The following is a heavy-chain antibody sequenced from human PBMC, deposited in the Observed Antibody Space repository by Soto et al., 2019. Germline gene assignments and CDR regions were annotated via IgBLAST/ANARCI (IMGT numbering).Heavy chain of an antibody. V-gene: IGHV4-39*07. CDR2: INYSGST. Sequence: PSETLSLTCTVSGGSISSSSYYWGWIRQPPGKGLEWIGEINYSGSTYYNPSLKSRVTISVDTSKNQFSLKLSSVTAADTAVYYCASRYSGYDSASFDYWGQGTLVTVSS. CDR3: ASRYSGYDSASFDY. CDR1: GGSISSSSYY. D-gene: IGHD5-12*01. J-gene: IGHJ4*02.